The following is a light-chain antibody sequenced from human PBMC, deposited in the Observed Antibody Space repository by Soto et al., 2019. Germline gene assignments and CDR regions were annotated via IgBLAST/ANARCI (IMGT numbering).Light chain of an antibody. CDR2: DSS. Sequence: EIVLTQSLATLSLSPGERATLSCRASQSVNSHLAWYQQKPGQPPRLLIYDSSNRATGIPARFSGSGSGTDFTLTISSLEPDDFAVYYCQQRSIWPLTFGGGTKVDIK. V-gene: IGKV3-11*01. J-gene: IGKJ4*01. CDR3: QQRSIWPLT. CDR1: QSVNSH.